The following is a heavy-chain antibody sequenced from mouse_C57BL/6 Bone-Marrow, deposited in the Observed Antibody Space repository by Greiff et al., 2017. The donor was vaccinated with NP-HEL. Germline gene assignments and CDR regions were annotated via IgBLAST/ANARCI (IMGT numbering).Heavy chain of an antibody. Sequence: DVKLVESGGGLVKPGGSLKLSCAASGFTFSDYGMHWVRQAPEKGLEWVAYISSGSSTIYYADTVKGRFTISRDNAKNTLFLQMTSLRSEDTAMYYCARPAGTEWFAYWGQGTLVTVSA. CDR1: GFTFSDYG. D-gene: IGHD4-1*01. J-gene: IGHJ3*01. CDR3: ARPAGTEWFAY. V-gene: IGHV5-17*01. CDR2: ISSGSSTI.